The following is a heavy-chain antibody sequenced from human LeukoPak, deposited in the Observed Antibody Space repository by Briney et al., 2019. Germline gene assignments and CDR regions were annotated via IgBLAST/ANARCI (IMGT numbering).Heavy chain of an antibody. D-gene: IGHD3-16*01. Sequence: GGSLRLSCAASGFTFSSYNMGWVRQAPGKGLEWVSSISTSSTYIYYAASVMGRFTISRDDAKNSLYLQMNGLRADDTAVYYCARGGGDVHFLDSWGQGTLVTVSS. CDR2: ISTSSTYI. CDR3: ARGGGDVHFLDS. CDR1: GFTFSSYN. J-gene: IGHJ4*02. V-gene: IGHV3-21*01.